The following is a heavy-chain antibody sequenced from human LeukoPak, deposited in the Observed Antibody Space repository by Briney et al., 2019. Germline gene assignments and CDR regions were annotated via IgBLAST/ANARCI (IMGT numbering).Heavy chain of an antibody. D-gene: IGHD1-26*01. CDR1: GYSISSGYY. J-gene: IGHJ4*02. Sequence: SETLSLTCAVSGYSISSGYYWGWIRQPPGKGLEWIGSIYHSGSTYYNPSLKSRVTISVDTSKNQFSLKLSSVTAADTAVYYCARQGGDYFDYWGQGTPVTVSS. CDR3: ARQGGDYFDY. V-gene: IGHV4-38-2*01. CDR2: IYHSGST.